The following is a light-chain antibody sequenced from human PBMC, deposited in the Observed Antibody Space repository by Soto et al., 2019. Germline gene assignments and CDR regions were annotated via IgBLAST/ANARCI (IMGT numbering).Light chain of an antibody. CDR1: QDINNY. V-gene: IGKV1-27*01. J-gene: IGKJ4*01. Sequence: IRMTQSPSSLSASTGDRVTITCRASQDINNYLAWYQQKPGKVPKLLIYGASTLHSGVPSRFSGSGSGTDFTLTISRLQPGDVATYYCQTYNSAPLTFGGGTKVDIK. CDR2: GAS. CDR3: QTYNSAPLT.